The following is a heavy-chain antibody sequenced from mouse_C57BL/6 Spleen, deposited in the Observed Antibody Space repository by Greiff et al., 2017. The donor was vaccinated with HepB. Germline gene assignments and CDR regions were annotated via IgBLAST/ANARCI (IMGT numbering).Heavy chain of an antibody. CDR2: INPNSGST. J-gene: IGHJ2*01. D-gene: IGHD1-1*01. Sequence: QVQLQQPGAELVKPGASVKLSCKASGYTFTSYWMHWVKQRPGQGLEWIGMINPNSGSTNYNEKFKSKATLTVDKSSSTAYMQLSSLTSEDSAVYYCAREGTVDYFDYWGQGTTLTVSS. CDR1: GYTFTSYW. CDR3: AREGTVDYFDY. V-gene: IGHV1-64*01.